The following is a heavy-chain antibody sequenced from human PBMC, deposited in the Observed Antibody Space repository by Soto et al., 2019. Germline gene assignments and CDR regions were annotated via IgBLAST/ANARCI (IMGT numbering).Heavy chain of an antibody. Sequence: ESGGGVVQPGRSLRLSCAASGFTFSSYGMHWVRQAPGKGLEWVAVISYDGSNKYYADSVKGRFTISRDNSKNTLYLQMNSLRAEDTAVYYCASGTQSIAARPRYYYGMDVWGQGTTVTVSS. CDR3: ASGTQSIAARPRYYYGMDV. CDR1: GFTFSSYG. V-gene: IGHV3-30*03. CDR2: ISYDGSNK. J-gene: IGHJ6*02. D-gene: IGHD6-6*01.